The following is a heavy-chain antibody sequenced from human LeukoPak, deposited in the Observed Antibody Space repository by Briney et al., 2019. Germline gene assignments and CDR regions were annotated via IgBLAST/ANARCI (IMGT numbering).Heavy chain of an antibody. D-gene: IGHD3-16*02. V-gene: IGHV3-48*03. Sequence: GGSLRLSCVASGFTFSSFEMTWVRQAPGKGLEWVSYISTSGSTIYYADSVKGRFTMSRDNAKNSLYLQMNSLRAEDTAVYYCARWLGAIAWPYYFDYWGQGTLVTVSS. CDR3: ARWLGAIAWPYYFDY. CDR2: ISTSGSTI. J-gene: IGHJ4*02. CDR1: GFTFSSFE.